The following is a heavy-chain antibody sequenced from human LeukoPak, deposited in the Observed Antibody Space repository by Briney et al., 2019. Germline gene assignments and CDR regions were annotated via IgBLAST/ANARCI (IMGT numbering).Heavy chain of an antibody. D-gene: IGHD3-16*01. CDR1: GGSISGSRRY. J-gene: IGHJ5*01. CDR3: TGKFGWGVDTGDS. CDR2: IRYIGTT. V-gene: IGHV4-39*01. Sequence: SETLSLTCNVSGGSISGSRRYWGWVRQPPGGGLEWIGSIRYIGTTYYNPSLQSRLTISVDNSQNQFSLKLKSVTAADTSMYYCTGKFGWGVDTGDSWGQGTLVTVSS.